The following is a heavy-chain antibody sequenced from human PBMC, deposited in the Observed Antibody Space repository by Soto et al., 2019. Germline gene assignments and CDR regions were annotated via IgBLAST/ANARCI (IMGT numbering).Heavy chain of an antibody. CDR1: GFTFRSFG. CDR3: AKDVGQQLVLNYGMDV. Sequence: QVQLVESGGGVIQPGTSLSLSCGSSGFTFRSFGMYWVRQAPGKGLEWVAVVSYDGNHKYYADPVKGRFTVSRDNAKNMLYLQMNSLRGEDTAVYYCAKDVGQQLVLNYGMDVWGQGTTVTVSS. D-gene: IGHD6-13*01. J-gene: IGHJ6*02. CDR2: VSYDGNHK. V-gene: IGHV3-30*18.